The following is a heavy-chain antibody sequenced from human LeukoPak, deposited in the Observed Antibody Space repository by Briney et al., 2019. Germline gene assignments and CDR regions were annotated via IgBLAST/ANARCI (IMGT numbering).Heavy chain of an antibody. J-gene: IGHJ6*02. V-gene: IGHV1-2*02. D-gene: IGHD2-15*01. CDR3: ASGYCSGGSCYGYYYCGMDV. CDR1: GYTFTGYY. Sequence: GSVKVSCKASGYTFTGYYMHWVRQAPGQGLEWMGWINPNSGGTNYAQKFQGRVTMTRDTSISTAYMELSRLRSDDTAVYYCASGYCSGGSCYGYYYCGMDVWGQGTTVTVSS. CDR2: INPNSGGT.